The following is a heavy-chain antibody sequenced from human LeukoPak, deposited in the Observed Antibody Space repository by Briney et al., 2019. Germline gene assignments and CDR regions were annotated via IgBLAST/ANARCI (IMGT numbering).Heavy chain of an antibody. CDR1: GFTFSSYA. Sequence: GGSLRLSCAASGFTFSSYAMSWVHQAPGKGLEWVSAISGSGGSTYYADSVKGRFTISRDNSKNTLYLQMNSLRAEDTAVYYCAKAVWYSSSFDYWGQGTLVTVSS. V-gene: IGHV3-23*01. D-gene: IGHD6-6*01. J-gene: IGHJ4*02. CDR2: ISGSGGST. CDR3: AKAVWYSSSFDY.